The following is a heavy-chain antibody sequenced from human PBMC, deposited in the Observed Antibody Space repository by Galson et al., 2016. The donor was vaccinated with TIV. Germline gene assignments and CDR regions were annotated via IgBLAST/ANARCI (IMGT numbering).Heavy chain of an antibody. CDR2: ISATGSHI. D-gene: IGHD4-11*01. CDR3: ARRGNYLADAFDI. Sequence: SLRLSCAASGFSFTSFSMTWVRQPPGKGLEWVSLISATGSHIYYAGSMRGRVTISRDNAKNSLYLQINSLRAEDTALYYCARRGNYLADAFDIWCQGTVVTVSS. V-gene: IGHV3-21*01. J-gene: IGHJ3*02. CDR1: GFSFTSFS.